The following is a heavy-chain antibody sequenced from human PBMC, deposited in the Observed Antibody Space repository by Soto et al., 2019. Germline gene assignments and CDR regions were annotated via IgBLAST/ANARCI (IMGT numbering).Heavy chain of an antibody. Sequence: PGGSLRLSCAASGFTFSDYYMSWIRQAPGKXLEXXSXXXXXGXXXYYADSVKGRFTISRDNAKNSLYLQMKSLRAEDTAVYHCARGKLGYWGQGTLVTVSS. CDR2: XXXXGXXX. V-gene: IGHV3-11*01. CDR1: GFTFSDYY. CDR3: ARGKLGY. J-gene: IGHJ4*02.